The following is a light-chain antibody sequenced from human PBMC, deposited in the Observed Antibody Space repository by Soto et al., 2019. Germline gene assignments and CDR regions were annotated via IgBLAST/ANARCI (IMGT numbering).Light chain of an antibody. CDR3: QQYGSSGT. V-gene: IGKV3-20*01. J-gene: IGKJ1*01. Sequence: IVLTQSPGTLSLSPGERATLSCRASQSVSSSDLAWYQQKPGQAPRLLIYGASNRATGIPDRFSGSGSGTDFTLTISRLEPEDFAVYYCQQYGSSGTFGQGTKVDIK. CDR2: GAS. CDR1: QSVSSSD.